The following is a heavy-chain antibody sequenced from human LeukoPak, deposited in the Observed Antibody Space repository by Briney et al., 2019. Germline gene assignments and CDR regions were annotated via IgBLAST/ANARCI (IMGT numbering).Heavy chain of an antibody. CDR3: ASGDALDF. V-gene: IGHV3-7*01. CDR2: IRQDGNEQ. Sequence: QTGGSLRLSCAASGFTMRNYWMTWVRQAPGKGLEWVDNIRQDGNEQYYMDSVRGRFTISRDNAKNSLYLQMDSLRAEDMAVYYCASGDALDFWDQGTLVTVSS. CDR1: GFTMRNYW. D-gene: IGHD3-10*01. J-gene: IGHJ4*02.